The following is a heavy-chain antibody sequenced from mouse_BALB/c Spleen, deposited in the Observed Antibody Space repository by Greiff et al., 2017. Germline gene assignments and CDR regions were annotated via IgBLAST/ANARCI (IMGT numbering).Heavy chain of an antibody. CDR3: TRDTGTYFDY. Sequence: DVQLQESGTVLARPGASVKMSCKASGYTFTSYWMHWVKQRPGQGLEWIGAIYPGNSDTSYNQKFKGKAKLTAVTSTSTAYMELSSLTNEDSAVYYCTRDTGTYFDYWGQGTTRTVSS. CDR1: GYTFTSYW. J-gene: IGHJ2*01. D-gene: IGHD4-1*01. V-gene: IGHV1-5*01. CDR2: IYPGNSDT.